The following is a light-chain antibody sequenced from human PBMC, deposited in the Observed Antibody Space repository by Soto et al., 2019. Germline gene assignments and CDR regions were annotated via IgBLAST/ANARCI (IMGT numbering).Light chain of an antibody. CDR2: KAS. CDR3: QQYNSQWT. J-gene: IGKJ1*01. CDR1: QSISSW. Sequence: DIQMTQSPSTLSASVGDRVTITCRASQSISSWLGWYQQKPGRAPTLLIYKASSLESGVPSRFSGSGSGTEFTLTISRLQPDDFATYYCQQYNSQWTFGQGTKVEFK. V-gene: IGKV1-5*03.